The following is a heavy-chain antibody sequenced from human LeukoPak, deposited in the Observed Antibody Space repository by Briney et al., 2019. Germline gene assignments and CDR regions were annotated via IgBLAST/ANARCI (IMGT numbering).Heavy chain of an antibody. CDR3: ARVNYYDSSGSFDY. J-gene: IGHJ4*02. V-gene: IGHV1-3*01. CDR2: INAGNGNT. D-gene: IGHD3-22*01. Sequence: ASVKVSSMASGYTFIIYARHWVRQAPGQRLEWMGWINAGNGNTKYSQKFQGRVTITRDTSASTAYMELSSLRSEDTAVYYCARVNYYDSSGSFDYWGQGTLVTVSS. CDR1: GYTFIIYA.